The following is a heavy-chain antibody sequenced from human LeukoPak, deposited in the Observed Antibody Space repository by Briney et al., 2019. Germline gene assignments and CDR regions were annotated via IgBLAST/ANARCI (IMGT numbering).Heavy chain of an antibody. Sequence: GGSLRLSCAASGFTFSSQAMSWVRQAPGKGLEWVSAISGRGISTNYADSLKGRFTISRDNSKNTLYLQLNSLRAEDTAIYYCAKPSQAAGNYVEYWGQGALVTVSS. CDR1: GFTFSSQA. CDR2: ISGRGIST. V-gene: IGHV3-23*01. D-gene: IGHD6-19*01. J-gene: IGHJ4*02. CDR3: AKPSQAAGNYVEY.